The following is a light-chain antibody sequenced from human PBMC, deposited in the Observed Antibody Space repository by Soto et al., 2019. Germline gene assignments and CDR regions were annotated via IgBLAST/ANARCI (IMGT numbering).Light chain of an antibody. CDR3: QESYTTPVT. CDR2: AAS. J-gene: IGKJ1*01. Sequence: DIQMTQYPSSLSASVADRVTITCRASQSISRYLNWYQQKPGTAPKLLIFAASSLQGGVPSRFSGSGSGTDFTLTIRSLQPEDFATYYCQESYTTPVTFGQGTKVEIK. V-gene: IGKV1-39*01. CDR1: QSISRY.